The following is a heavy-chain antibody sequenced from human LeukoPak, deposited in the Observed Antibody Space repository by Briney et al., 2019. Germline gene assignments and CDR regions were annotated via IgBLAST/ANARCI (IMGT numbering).Heavy chain of an antibody. D-gene: IGHD2-15*01. Sequence: SVKVSCKASGGTFSSYAISWVRQAPGQGLEWMGRIIPILGIANYAQKFQGRVTITADKSTSTAYMELSSLRSEDTAVYYCARDNRRYCSGGSCPPTGYFDLWGRGTLVTVSS. CDR2: IIPILGIA. CDR3: ARDNRRYCSGGSCPPTGYFDL. CDR1: GGTFSSYA. V-gene: IGHV1-69*04. J-gene: IGHJ2*01.